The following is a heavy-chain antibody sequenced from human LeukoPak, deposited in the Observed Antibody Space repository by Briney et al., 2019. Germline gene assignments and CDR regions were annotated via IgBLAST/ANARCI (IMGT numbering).Heavy chain of an antibody. CDR2: INRDGSST. J-gene: IGHJ6*02. V-gene: IGHV3-74*01. Sequence: GGSLRLSCAASGFRLRSYWMHWVRQAPGKGLVWVSRINRDGSSTYYADSVKGRVTTSRDNAKNTLYLQMNSLRAEDTAVYYCARVGSPLYGDYVRDYYGMGVWGQGTTVTVSS. CDR3: ARVGSPLYGDYVRDYYGMGV. D-gene: IGHD4-17*01. CDR1: GFRLRSYW.